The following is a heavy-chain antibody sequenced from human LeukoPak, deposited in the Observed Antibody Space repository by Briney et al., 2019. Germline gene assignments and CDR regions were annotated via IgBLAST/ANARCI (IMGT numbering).Heavy chain of an antibody. CDR2: ISGSGGST. J-gene: IGHJ4*02. V-gene: IGHV3-23*01. D-gene: IGHD4-23*01. Sequence: QTGGSLRLSCAASGFTFSSYGMSWVRQAPGKGLEWVSAISGSGGSTYYADSVKGRFTISRDNAKSSLYLQMNSLRAEDTAVYYCARDYGGSSPFDYWGQGTLVTVSS. CDR3: ARDYGGSSPFDY. CDR1: GFTFSSYG.